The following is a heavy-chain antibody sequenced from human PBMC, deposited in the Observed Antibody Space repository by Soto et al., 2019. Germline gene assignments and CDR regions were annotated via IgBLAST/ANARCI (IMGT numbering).Heavy chain of an antibody. D-gene: IGHD2-2*01. Sequence: GESMKISCKGSGYSFTSYWIGWVRQMPGKGLEWMGIIYPGDSDTRYSPSFQGQVTISADKSISTAYLQWSSLKASDTAKYFCARLAVPADDAFDNWGQGTMVAV. CDR1: GYSFTSYW. V-gene: IGHV5-51*01. CDR3: ARLAVPADDAFDN. J-gene: IGHJ3*02. CDR2: IYPGDSDT.